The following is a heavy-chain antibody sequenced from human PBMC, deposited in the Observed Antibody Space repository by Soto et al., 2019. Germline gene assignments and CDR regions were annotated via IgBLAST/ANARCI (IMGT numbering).Heavy chain of an antibody. J-gene: IGHJ4*02. D-gene: IGHD3-16*01. Sequence: EVQLVESGGGLVKPGGSLRLSCAASGFTFSNAWMSWVRQAPGKGLEWVGRIKSKTDGGTTDYAAPVKGRFTISRDDSKNALYLQMNRLKSEDTAVYYCTTVVDNLGYDSYWGQGTLVTVSS. CDR3: TTVVDNLGYDSY. V-gene: IGHV3-15*01. CDR1: GFTFSNAW. CDR2: IKSKTDGGTT.